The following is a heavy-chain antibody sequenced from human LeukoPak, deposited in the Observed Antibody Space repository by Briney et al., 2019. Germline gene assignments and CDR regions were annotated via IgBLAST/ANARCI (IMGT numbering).Heavy chain of an antibody. J-gene: IGHJ4*02. V-gene: IGHV4-34*01. CDR3: ARLDGGGPIYYFDY. CDR1: GGSFSGYY. D-gene: IGHD3/OR15-3a*01. CDR2: INHSGST. Sequence: PSETLSLTCAVYGGSFSGYYWSWIRQPPGKGLEWIGEINHSGSTNYNPSLKSRVTISVDTSNNQFSLKLSSVTAADTAVYYCARLDGGGPIYYFDYWGQGTLVTVSS.